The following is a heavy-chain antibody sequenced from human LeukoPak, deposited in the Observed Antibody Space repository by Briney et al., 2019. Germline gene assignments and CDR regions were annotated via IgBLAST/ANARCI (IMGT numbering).Heavy chain of an antibody. CDR1: GGTISSYY. D-gene: IGHD1-7*01. J-gene: IGHJ5*02. V-gene: IGHV4-59*01. CDR2: IYYSGST. CDR3: ARAHGGDGSGITGTTSCLWFDP. Sequence: SETLSLTCTVSGGTISSYYWSWIRQPPGKGLEWIGYIYYSGSTNYNPSLKSRVTISVDTSKNQFSLKLSSVTAADTAVYYCARAHGGDGSGITGTTSCLWFDPWGQGTLVTVSS.